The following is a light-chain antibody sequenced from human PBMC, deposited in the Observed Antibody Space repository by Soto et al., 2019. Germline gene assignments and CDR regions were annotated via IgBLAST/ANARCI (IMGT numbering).Light chain of an antibody. J-gene: IGKJ4*01. V-gene: IGKV1-39*01. CDR1: QGISRY. CDR3: QQSYSTPVT. Sequence: DIQMTQSPPSLSASVGDRVSITCRSRQGISRYLNWYQQKPGKAPKVLIYAASSLHSGVPSRFSGSGSGTDFSLTISSLQPEDFATYYCQQSYSTPVTFGGGTKVEIK. CDR2: AAS.